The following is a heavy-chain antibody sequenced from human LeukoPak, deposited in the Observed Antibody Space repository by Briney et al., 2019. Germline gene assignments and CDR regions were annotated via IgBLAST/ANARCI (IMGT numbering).Heavy chain of an antibody. V-gene: IGHV1-18*01. CDR3: ARDLKRGYSSGRYSWGTGSSNDY. Sequence: GASVKVSGKASGYTFTSYGISWVRQAPGQGLEWMGWNSGYSGNTNYAQKLQGRVTMTTDTSTSTAYMELRSLGSDDTAVYYCARDLKRGYSSGRYSWGTGSSNDYWGQGTLVTVSS. J-gene: IGHJ4*02. D-gene: IGHD6-19*01. CDR2: NSGYSGNT. CDR1: GYTFTSYG.